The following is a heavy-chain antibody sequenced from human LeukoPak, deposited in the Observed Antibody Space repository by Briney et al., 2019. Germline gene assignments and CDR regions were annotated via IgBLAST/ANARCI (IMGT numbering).Heavy chain of an antibody. CDR2: IIPIFGTA. Sequence: SVKVSCKASGGTFSSYAISWVRQAPGQGLEWMGGIIPIFGTANYEKKFQGRVTITADESTSTAYMELSRLRSEDTAVYSCARDPAAKLWSDAFDIWGQGTMVTVSS. CDR3: ARDPAAKLWSDAFDI. D-gene: IGHD5-18*01. V-gene: IGHV1-69*01. J-gene: IGHJ3*02. CDR1: GGTFSSYA.